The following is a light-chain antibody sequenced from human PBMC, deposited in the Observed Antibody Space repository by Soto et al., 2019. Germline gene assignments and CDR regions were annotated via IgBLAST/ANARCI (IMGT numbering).Light chain of an antibody. CDR2: KAS. Sequence: DIQMTQSPSPLSGSVGDRVTITCRASQTISSWLAWYQQKPGKAPKLLIYKASTLKSGVPSRFSGSGSGTEFTLTISSLQPDDFATYYCQQYNSYPLTLGGGTKVDIK. CDR3: QQYNSYPLT. J-gene: IGKJ4*01. V-gene: IGKV1-5*03. CDR1: QTISSW.